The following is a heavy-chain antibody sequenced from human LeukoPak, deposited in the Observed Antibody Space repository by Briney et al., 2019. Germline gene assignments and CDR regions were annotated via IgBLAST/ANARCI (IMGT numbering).Heavy chain of an antibody. Sequence: SETLSLTCTVSGGSISSYYWSWIRQPPGKGLEWIGYIYYSGSTNYNPSLKSRVTISVDTSKNQFSLKLSSVTAADTAVYYCASSTITMGAFDIWGQGTMVTVSS. D-gene: IGHD1-14*01. CDR1: GGSISSYY. J-gene: IGHJ3*02. CDR3: ASSTITMGAFDI. V-gene: IGHV4-59*01. CDR2: IYYSGST.